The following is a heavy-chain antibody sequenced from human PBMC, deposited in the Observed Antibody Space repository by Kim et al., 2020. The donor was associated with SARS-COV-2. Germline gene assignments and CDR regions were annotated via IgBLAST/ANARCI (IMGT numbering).Heavy chain of an antibody. D-gene: IGHD3-10*01. J-gene: IGHJ4*02. CDR2: ISSSSSSYT. V-gene: IGHV3-11*05. CDR1: GFTFSDYY. CDR3: ARDAVGSGLYYFDS. Sequence: GGSLRLSCAASGFTFSDYYMTWIRQAPGKGLEWVAFISSSSSSYTNYADSGKGRFTISRDNAKNSLYLQLNSLRAEDTAVYYCARDAVGSGLYYFDSWGQGTLVTVSS.